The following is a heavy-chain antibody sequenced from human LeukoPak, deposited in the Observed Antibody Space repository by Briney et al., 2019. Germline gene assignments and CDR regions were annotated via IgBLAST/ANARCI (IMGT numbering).Heavy chain of an antibody. CDR1: GGSISRSSYY. D-gene: IGHD6-6*01. CDR3: SRHSSSSPFDS. V-gene: IGHV4-39*01. J-gene: IGHJ4*02. CDR2: VYYSGNT. Sequence: SETLSPTCTVSGGSISRSSYYWGWIRQTPGKGLEWIGSVYYSGNTYYNPSLKSRVTISVDTSKNQFSLKLSSVTAADTAVYHCSRHSSSSPFDSWGQGTLVTVSS.